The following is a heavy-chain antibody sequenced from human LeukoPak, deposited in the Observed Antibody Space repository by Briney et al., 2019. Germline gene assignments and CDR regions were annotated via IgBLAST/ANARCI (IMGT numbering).Heavy chain of an antibody. J-gene: IGHJ4*02. V-gene: IGHV3-30*04. CDR3: AKVREAWMATIGLFDY. D-gene: IGHD5-24*01. Sequence: PGGSLRLSCAASGFTFSSYAMHWVRQAPGKGLEWGAVISYDGSNKYYADSVKGRFTISRDNSKNTLYLQMNSLRAEDTAVYYCAKVREAWMATIGLFDYWGQGTLVTVSS. CDR2: ISYDGSNK. CDR1: GFTFSSYA.